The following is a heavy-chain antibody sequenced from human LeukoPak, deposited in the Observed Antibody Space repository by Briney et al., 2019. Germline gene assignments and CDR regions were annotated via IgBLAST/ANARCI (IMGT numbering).Heavy chain of an antibody. CDR2: ISSSGSTI. Sequence: PGGSLRVSCAASGFTFSDYYMSWIRQAPGKGLEWVSYISSSGSTIYYADSVKGRFTISRDNAKNSLYLQMNSLRAEDTAVYYCARGGEWELLHWFDPWGQGTLVTVSS. J-gene: IGHJ5*02. D-gene: IGHD1-26*01. CDR3: ARGGEWELLHWFDP. CDR1: GFTFSDYY. V-gene: IGHV3-11*01.